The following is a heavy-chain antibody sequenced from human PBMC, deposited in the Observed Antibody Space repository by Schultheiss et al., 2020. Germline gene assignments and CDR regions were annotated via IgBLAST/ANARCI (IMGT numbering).Heavy chain of an antibody. CDR1: GDSVSSNSAA. J-gene: IGHJ5*02. CDR3: ARKMATITENWFDP. Sequence: SQTLSLTCAISGDSVSSNSAAWNWIRQPPGKGLEWIGSIYYSGSTNYNPSLKSRVTISVDTSKNQFSLKLNSVTAADTAVYYCARKMATITENWFDPWGQGTLVTVYS. CDR2: IYYSGST. V-gene: IGHV4-39*07. D-gene: IGHD5-24*01.